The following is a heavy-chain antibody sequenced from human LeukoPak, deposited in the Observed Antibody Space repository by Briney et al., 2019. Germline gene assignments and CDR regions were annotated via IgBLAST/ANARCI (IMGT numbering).Heavy chain of an antibody. CDR3: ARDRGGSYSEINY. D-gene: IGHD1-26*01. Sequence: PGGSLRLSCTASGFTFNSYSLNWVRQAPGTGLEWVSFISASSSVRYYADSVKGRFTISRDNAKNSLYLQMSSLRAEDTAVYYCARDRGGSYSEINYWGQGTLATVSS. J-gene: IGHJ4*02. CDR2: ISASSSVR. V-gene: IGHV3-48*04. CDR1: GFTFNSYS.